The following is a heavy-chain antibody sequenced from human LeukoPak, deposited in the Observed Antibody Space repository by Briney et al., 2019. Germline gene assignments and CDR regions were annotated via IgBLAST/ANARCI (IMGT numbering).Heavy chain of an antibody. D-gene: IGHD3-22*01. CDR3: AKASEDFMVRWKWLSSYYFDY. Sequence: PGGSLRLACAASGFTFSSYAMSWVRQAPGKGLEWVSAISGSGGSTYYADSVKGRFTISRDNSKNTLYLQMNSLRAEDTAVYYCAKASEDFMVRWKWLSSYYFDYWGQGTLVTVSS. J-gene: IGHJ4*02. V-gene: IGHV3-23*01. CDR1: GFTFSSYA. CDR2: ISGSGGST.